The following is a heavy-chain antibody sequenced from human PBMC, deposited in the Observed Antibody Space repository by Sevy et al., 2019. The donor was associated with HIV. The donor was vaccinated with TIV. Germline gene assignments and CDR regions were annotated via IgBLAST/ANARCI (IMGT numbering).Heavy chain of an antibody. V-gene: IGHV1-2*06. D-gene: IGHD6-13*01. CDR2: INPSSGGT. J-gene: IGHJ3*02. Sequence: ASVKVSCKASGYTFTGYYMHWVRQAPGQGLEWMGRINPSSGGTIYAQRFQGRVTMTRDTSISTAYMELSRLRSDDTAVYYCARSTYSSNSGWALDNWGQGTKVTVSS. CDR3: ARSTYSSNSGWALDN. CDR1: GYTFTGYY.